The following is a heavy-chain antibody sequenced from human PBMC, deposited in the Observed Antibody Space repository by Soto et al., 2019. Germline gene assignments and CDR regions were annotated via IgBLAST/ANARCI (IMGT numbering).Heavy chain of an antibody. V-gene: IGHV3-23*01. J-gene: IGHJ4*02. CDR1: GFTFSSYA. Sequence: GGSLRLSCAASGFTFSSYAMSWVRQAPGRGLEWVSIISGNGGSTYYAASVKGRFTISRDNTKNTLYLQMDSLAAEDTAVYYCAKGSEFSNSYTLDFDFWGQGALVTVSS. D-gene: IGHD6-6*01. CDR3: AKGSEFSNSYTLDFDF. CDR2: ISGNGGST.